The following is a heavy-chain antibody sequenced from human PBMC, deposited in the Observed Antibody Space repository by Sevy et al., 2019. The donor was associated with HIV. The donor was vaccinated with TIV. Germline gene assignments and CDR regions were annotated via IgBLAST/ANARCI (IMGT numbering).Heavy chain of an antibody. J-gene: IGHJ4*02. V-gene: IGHV3-23*01. CDR1: GFTFTSYA. CDR3: VKGVAYANTYLDY. D-gene: IGHD3-16*01. CDR2: VSGSGGST. Sequence: GGSLRLSCTVSGFTFTSYAMNWVRQAPGKGLEWVSGVSGSGGSTYYADSVKGRFSISRDNSRNTLYLQINTLRAEDTAVYYCVKGVAYANTYLDYWGQGTLVTVS.